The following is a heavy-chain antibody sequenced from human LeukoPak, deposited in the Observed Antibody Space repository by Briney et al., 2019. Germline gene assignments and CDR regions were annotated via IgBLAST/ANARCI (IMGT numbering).Heavy chain of an antibody. CDR2: IYYSGST. D-gene: IGHD5-24*01. Sequence: SETLSLTCTVSGGSISSYYWSWIRQPSGKGLEWIGYIYYSGSTNYNPSLKSRVTISVDTSKNQFSLKLSSVTAADTAVYYCASLRRDGYNYLYYFDYWGQGTLVTVSS. V-gene: IGHV4-59*01. CDR3: ASLRRDGYNYLYYFDY. J-gene: IGHJ4*02. CDR1: GGSISSYY.